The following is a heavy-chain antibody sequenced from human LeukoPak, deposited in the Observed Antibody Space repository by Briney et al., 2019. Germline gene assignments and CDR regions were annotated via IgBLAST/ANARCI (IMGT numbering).Heavy chain of an antibody. CDR3: ARDWPYHHFRLDS. J-gene: IGHJ4*02. D-gene: IGHD2-2*01. CDR2: VAPDGREK. Sequence: GGSLRLSCAASGFTFSIYWMTWVRQAPGKGLEWVANVAPDGREKNYVDSVKGRFIISRDNAKSSLYLQMDSLRAEDTAVYYCARDWPYHHFRLDSWGQGTLVSVSS. V-gene: IGHV3-7*01. CDR1: GFTFSIYW.